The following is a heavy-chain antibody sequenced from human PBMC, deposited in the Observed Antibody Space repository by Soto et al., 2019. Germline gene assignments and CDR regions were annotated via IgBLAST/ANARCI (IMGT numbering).Heavy chain of an antibody. CDR1: GFTFDDYG. V-gene: IGHV3-20*04. CDR3: ARDYGGLYYYYGMDV. D-gene: IGHD4-17*01. J-gene: IGHJ6*02. CDR2: INWNGGST. Sequence: PGGSLRLSCAASGFTFDDYGMSWVRQAPGKGLEWVSGINWNGGSTGYADSVKGRFTISRDNAKNSLYLQMNSLRAEDTALYYCARDYGGLYYYYGMDVWGQGTLVTVSS.